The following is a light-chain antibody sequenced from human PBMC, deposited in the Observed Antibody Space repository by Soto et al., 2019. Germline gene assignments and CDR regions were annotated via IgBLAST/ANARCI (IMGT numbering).Light chain of an antibody. CDR2: RAS. J-gene: IGKJ5*01. CDR3: QQLNSYPPIT. V-gene: IGKV1-39*01. Sequence: ESPSSLSASVGDRVTISCRASQIISTYLNWYQQKPGTAPRLLISRASSVKSGVPPRFSGSGSGRDFTLTISSLRPEDIATYFCQQLNSYPPITLGQGTRRE. CDR1: QIISTY.